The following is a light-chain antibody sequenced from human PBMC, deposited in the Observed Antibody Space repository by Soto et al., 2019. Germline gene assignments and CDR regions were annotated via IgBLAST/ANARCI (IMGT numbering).Light chain of an antibody. V-gene: IGLV2-14*03. J-gene: IGLJ3*02. Sequence: QSALTQPASVSGSPGQSITISCTGTSSDVGGYNYVSWYQQHPGKAPKIIIFDVSNRPSGVSNRFSASKSDNTASLTISGFQAEDEADYYCSSYTSSTTVVFGGGTKLTVL. CDR1: SSDVGGYNY. CDR3: SSYTSSTTVV. CDR2: DVS.